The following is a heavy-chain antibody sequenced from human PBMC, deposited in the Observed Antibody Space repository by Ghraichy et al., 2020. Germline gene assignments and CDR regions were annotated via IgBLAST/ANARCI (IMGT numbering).Heavy chain of an antibody. D-gene: IGHD4-17*01. J-gene: IGHJ4*02. CDR1: GFTVSSNY. CDR2: IYSGGST. CDR3: ASESPYGKKSYYFDY. V-gene: IGHV3-53*01. Sequence: GGSLRLTCAASGFTVSSNYMSWVRQAPGKGLEWVSVIYSGGSTYYADSVKGRFTISRDNSKNTLYLQMNSLRAEDTAVYYCASESPYGKKSYYFDYWGQGTLVTVSS.